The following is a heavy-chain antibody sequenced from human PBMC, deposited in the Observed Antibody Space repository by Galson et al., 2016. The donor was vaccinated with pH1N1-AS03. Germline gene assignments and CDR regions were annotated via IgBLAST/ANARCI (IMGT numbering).Heavy chain of an antibody. CDR3: VAYDWGRPDF. Sequence: SLRLSCAVSGFTLSAYWMYWVRQTPGKRPVWVSRISRDGSTREHVDSVKGRFSVSRDNARNTLHLHMSNLRDDDTAVYYGVAYDWGRPDFWGQGTLVTVSS. CDR2: ISRDGSTR. V-gene: IGHV3-74*03. D-gene: IGHD3-16*01. J-gene: IGHJ4*02. CDR1: GFTLSAYW.